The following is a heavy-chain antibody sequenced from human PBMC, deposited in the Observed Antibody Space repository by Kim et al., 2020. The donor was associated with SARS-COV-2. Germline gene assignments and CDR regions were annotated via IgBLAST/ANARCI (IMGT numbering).Heavy chain of an antibody. V-gene: IGHV4-31*02. CDR3: ARVMPFDP. J-gene: IGHJ5*02. CDR2: RGST. D-gene: IGHD2-2*01. Sequence: RGSTYYNPSIKSRVTISVDTAKNQFSLKLSSVTAADTAVYYCARVMPFDPWGQGTLVTVSS.